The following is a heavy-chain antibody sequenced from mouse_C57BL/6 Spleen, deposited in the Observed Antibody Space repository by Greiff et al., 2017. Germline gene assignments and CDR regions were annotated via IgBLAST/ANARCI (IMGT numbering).Heavy chain of an antibody. CDR2: IDPSDSYT. D-gene: IGHD1-1*01. CDR1: GYTFTSYW. J-gene: IGHJ3*01. CDR3: ARKGYYGSSF. Sequence: QVQLQQPGAELVKPGASVKLSCKASGYTFTSYWMQWVKQRPGQGLEWIGEIDPSDSYTNYNQKFKGKATLTVDTSSSTAYMQLSSLTSEDSAVYYCARKGYYGSSFWGQGTLVTVSA. V-gene: IGHV1-50*01.